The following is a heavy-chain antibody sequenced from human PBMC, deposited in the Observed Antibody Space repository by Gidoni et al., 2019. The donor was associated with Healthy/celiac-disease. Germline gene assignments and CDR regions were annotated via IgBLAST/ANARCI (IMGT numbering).Heavy chain of an antibody. V-gene: IGHV3-9*01. CDR2: ISWNSGII. CDR1: GFTFDDYA. Sequence: EVQLVESGGGLVQPGRSLRLSCAASGFTFDDYAMHWVRQAPGKGLEWVSGISWNSGIIGYADSVKGRFTISRDNAKNSLYLQMNSLRAEDTALYYCAKEGNYYYGMDVWGQGTTVTVSS. J-gene: IGHJ6*02. CDR3: AKEGNYYYGMDV.